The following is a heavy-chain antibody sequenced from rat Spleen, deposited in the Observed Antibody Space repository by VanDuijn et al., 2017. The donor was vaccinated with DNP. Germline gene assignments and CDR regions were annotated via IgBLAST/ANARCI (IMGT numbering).Heavy chain of an antibody. V-gene: IGHV3-3*01. Sequence: EVQLQESGPGLVKPSQSLSLTCSVTGYSITRSYRWNWIRKFPGNKLEWMGYINSAGSTNYNPSLKSRISITRDTSKKQFFLQVNSVTTEDTATYYCARRTYYSAPYYYVMDAWGQGASVTVSS. CDR1: GYSITRSYR. D-gene: IGHD1-1*01. J-gene: IGHJ4*01. CDR3: ARRTYYSAPYYYVMDA. CDR2: INSAGST.